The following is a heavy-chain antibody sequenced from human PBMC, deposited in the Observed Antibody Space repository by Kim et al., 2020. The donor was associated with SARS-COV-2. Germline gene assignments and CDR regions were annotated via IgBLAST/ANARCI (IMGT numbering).Heavy chain of an antibody. CDR1: GYTFTSYG. V-gene: IGHV1-18*01. D-gene: IGHD3-22*01. J-gene: IGHJ4*02. Sequence: ASLKVSCKASGYTFTSYGISWVRQAPGQGLEWMGWISAYNGNTNYAQKLQGRVTMTTDTSTSTAYMELRSLRSDDTAVYYCARQYYYDSSGYSTLDYWGQGTLVTVSS. CDR2: ISAYNGNT. CDR3: ARQYYYDSSGYSTLDY.